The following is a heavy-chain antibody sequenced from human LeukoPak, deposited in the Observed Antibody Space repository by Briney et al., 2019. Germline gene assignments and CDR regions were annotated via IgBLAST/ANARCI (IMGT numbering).Heavy chain of an antibody. CDR1: GFTLTYYD. V-gene: IGHV3-13*01. CDR3: ARAVAGTHWFDP. Sequence: PGGSLKLSCAASGFTLTYYDMHWVRQATGKGLEWVSGIDIPGNTYYPDSVKGRFTMSRESAKDSLYLQMNSLRAGDTAVYYCARAVAGTHWFDPWGQGTLLIVSS. D-gene: IGHD6-19*01. J-gene: IGHJ5*02. CDR2: IDIPGNT.